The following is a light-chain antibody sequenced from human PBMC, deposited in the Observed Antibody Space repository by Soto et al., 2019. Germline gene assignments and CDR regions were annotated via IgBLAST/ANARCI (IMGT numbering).Light chain of an antibody. CDR1: QGISNY. Sequence: DIQMTQSPSSLSASVGDRVTITCRASQGISNYLAWYQQKPGKVPKLLIYAASTLQSGVSSRFSGSGSGTDFTPTISSLQPEDVATYYCQKYNSAPLTFGGGTQVEIK. CDR3: QKYNSAPLT. CDR2: AAS. J-gene: IGKJ4*01. V-gene: IGKV1-27*01.